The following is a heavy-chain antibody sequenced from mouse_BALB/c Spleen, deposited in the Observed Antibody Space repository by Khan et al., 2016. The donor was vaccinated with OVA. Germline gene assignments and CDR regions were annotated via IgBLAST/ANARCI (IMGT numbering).Heavy chain of an antibody. CDR3: ARIYGSDFDY. CDR1: GYSFTGYF. V-gene: IGHV1-20*02. Sequence: EVQLQQSGPELVKPGASVKISCKASGYSFTGYFMNWVMQSHGKSLEWIGRINPHIGETFYNQKFKGKATLTVDESSSTANMELRSLASEDSAVYYCARIYGSDFDYRGQGTTLTVSS. CDR2: INPHIGET. D-gene: IGHD1-1*01. J-gene: IGHJ2*01.